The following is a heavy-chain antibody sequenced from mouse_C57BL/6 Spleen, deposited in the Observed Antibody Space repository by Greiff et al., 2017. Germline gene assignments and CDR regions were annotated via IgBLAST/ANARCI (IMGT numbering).Heavy chain of an antibody. CDR2: IDPSDSYT. V-gene: IGHV1-59*01. CDR1: GYTFTSYW. J-gene: IGHJ1*03. Sequence: VQLQQPGAELVRPGTSVKLSCKASGYTFTSYWMHWVKQRPGQGLEWIGVIDPSDSYTNYNQKFKGKATLTVDTSSSTAYMQLSSLTSEDSAAYYCARSGGYDGSWYFDVWGTGTTVTVSS. D-gene: IGHD2-2*01. CDR3: ARSGGYDGSWYFDV.